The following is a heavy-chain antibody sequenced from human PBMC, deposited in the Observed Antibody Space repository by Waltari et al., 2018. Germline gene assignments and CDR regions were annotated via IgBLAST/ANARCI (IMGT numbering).Heavy chain of an antibody. CDR2: VNTNPAHP. Sequence: QVQLVQSGSELKKPGASVNIPCKASGNTYNLYAINWVRQAPGQGLEWMGWVNTNPAHPSYAQGFTRRLVFSFDTSVNTAFLQINSLKADDTAMYYCATVLGAAPATRVTWGQGTLVTVSS. V-gene: IGHV7-4-1*02. CDR1: GNTYNLYA. CDR3: ATVLGAAPATRVT. J-gene: IGHJ4*02. D-gene: IGHD6-13*01.